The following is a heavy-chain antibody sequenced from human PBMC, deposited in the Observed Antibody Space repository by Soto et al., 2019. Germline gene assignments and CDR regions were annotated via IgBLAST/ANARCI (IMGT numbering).Heavy chain of an antibody. CDR3: AKVRSAYDFWSAPGMDV. CDR1: GFTFSSYA. V-gene: IGHV3-23*01. CDR2: ISGSGGST. Sequence: HPGGSLRLSCAASGFTFSSYAMSWVRQAPGKGLEWVSAISGSGGSTYYADSVKGRFTISRDNSKNTLYLQMNSLRAEDTAVYYCAKVRSAYDFWSAPGMDVWGQGTTVTVSS. D-gene: IGHD3-3*01. J-gene: IGHJ6*02.